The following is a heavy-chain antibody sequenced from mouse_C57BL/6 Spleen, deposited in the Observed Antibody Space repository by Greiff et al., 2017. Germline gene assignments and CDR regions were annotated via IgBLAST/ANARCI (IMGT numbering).Heavy chain of an antibody. CDR2: ISAGGSYT. CDR1: GFTFSSYA. CDR3: ARDTDYGSSMAY. Sequence: EVKLVESGGGLVKPGGSLKLSCAASGFTFSSYAMSWVRQTPEKRLEWVATISAGGSYTYYPDNVKGRFTISRDNAKNNLYLQMSHLKSEDTAMYYCARDTDYGSSMAYWGQGTLVTVSA. V-gene: IGHV5-4*01. D-gene: IGHD1-1*01. J-gene: IGHJ3*01.